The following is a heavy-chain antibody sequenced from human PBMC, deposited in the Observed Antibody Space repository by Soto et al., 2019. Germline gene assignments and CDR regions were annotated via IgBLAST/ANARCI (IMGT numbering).Heavy chain of an antibody. CDR3: ARDHHRYSGYDYVVY. CDR1: GFTFSDYY. Sequence: QVQLVESGGGLVKPGGSLRLTCAASGFTFSDYYMSWIRQAPGKGLEWVSYISSSSSYTNYADSVKGRFTISRDNAKNSLYLHMNSLRADDTAVYYCARDHHRYSGYDYVVYWGQGTLVTVSS. V-gene: IGHV3-11*05. CDR2: ISSSSSYT. J-gene: IGHJ4*02. D-gene: IGHD5-12*01.